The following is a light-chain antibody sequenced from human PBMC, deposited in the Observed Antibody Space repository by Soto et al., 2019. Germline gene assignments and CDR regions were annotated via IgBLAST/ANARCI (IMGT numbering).Light chain of an antibody. CDR3: QQYNSSPLT. CDR1: QSISSW. V-gene: IGKV1-5*01. Sequence: DIQMTQSPSTLSASIGDTVTITCRANQSISSWLAWYQQKPGKAPKLLISEGSSLESGVPSRFSRSGSGTEFTLTISSLQPDDLATYYCQQYNSSPLTFGGGTKVETK. CDR2: EGS. J-gene: IGKJ4*01.